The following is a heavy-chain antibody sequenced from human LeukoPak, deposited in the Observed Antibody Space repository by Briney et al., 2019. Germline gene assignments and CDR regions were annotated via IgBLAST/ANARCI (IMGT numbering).Heavy chain of an antibody. CDR1: GDSISSGSHY. J-gene: IGHJ1*01. CDR2: IYYSGST. D-gene: IGHD6-13*01. Sequence: PSETLSLTCIVSGDSISSGSHYWGWIRQPPGKGLEWIANIYYSGSTYYNPSLKSRVTISVDTSKNQSSLELSSVTAADTAVYYCARGPPIAAAGRGWWFPYGEYFQHWGQGTLVTVFS. V-gene: IGHV4-39*07. CDR3: ARGPPIAAAGRGWWFPYGEYFQH.